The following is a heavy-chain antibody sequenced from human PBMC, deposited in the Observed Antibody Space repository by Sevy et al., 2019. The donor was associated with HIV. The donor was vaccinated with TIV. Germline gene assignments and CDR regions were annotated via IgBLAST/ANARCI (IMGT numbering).Heavy chain of an antibody. V-gene: IGHV3-30*02. CDR1: GFTFSSYA. Sequence: GGSLRLSCAASGFTFSSYAMSWVRQAPGKGLEWVAYIRYDGSNKYYGDSVRGRFTISRDNSKSTLYVQLNSLRAEDTAVYYCARGRKTTQEWLEELDYYYGMDVWGQGTSVTVSS. D-gene: IGHD2-8*01. CDR2: IRYDGSNK. CDR3: ARGRKTTQEWLEELDYYYGMDV. J-gene: IGHJ6*02.